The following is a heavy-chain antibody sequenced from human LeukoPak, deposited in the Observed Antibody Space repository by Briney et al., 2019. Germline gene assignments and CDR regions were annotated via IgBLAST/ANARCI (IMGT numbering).Heavy chain of an antibody. CDR2: IIPIFGTA. Sequence: SVKVSCKASGGTFSSYAISWVRQAPGQGLEWMGGIIPIFGTANYEQKFQGRVTITADESTSTAYMELSSLRSEDTAVYYCARVGGFCSNYVREYYGMDVWGQGTTVTVSS. V-gene: IGHV1-69*13. J-gene: IGHJ6*02. D-gene: IGHD4-11*01. CDR1: GGTFSSYA. CDR3: ARVGGFCSNYVREYYGMDV.